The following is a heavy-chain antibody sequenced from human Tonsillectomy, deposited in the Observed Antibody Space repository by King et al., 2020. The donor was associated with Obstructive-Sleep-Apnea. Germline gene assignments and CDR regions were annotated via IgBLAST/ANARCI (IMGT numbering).Heavy chain of an antibody. V-gene: IGHV3-48*04. Sequence: VQLVESGGGLVQPGGSLRLSCAASGFTFSSYSMNWVRQAPGKGLEWVSYISSSSSTIYYADSVKGRFTISRDNAKNSLYLQMNSLRAEDTAVYYCARGFGITMVRGVIITGDAFDIWGQGTMVTVSS. CDR2: ISSSSSTI. D-gene: IGHD3-10*01. CDR3: ARGFGITMVRGVIITGDAFDI. J-gene: IGHJ3*02. CDR1: GFTFSSYS.